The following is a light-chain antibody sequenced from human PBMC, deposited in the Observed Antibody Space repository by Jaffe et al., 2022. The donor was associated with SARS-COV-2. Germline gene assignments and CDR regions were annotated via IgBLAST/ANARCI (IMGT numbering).Light chain of an antibody. CDR2: GAS. J-gene: IGKJ4*01. CDR3: QQYSSSPLT. CDR1: QSVRSRY. V-gene: IGKV3-20*01. Sequence: EIVLTQSPGTLSLSPGERATLSCRASQSVRSRYLAWYWQKPGQAPRLLIYGASSRATGIPDRFSGSGSGTDFTLTISRLEPEDFAVYYCQQYSSSPLTFGGGTKVEIK.